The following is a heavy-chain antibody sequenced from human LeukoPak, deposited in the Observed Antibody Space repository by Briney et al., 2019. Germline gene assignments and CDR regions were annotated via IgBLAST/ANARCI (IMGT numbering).Heavy chain of an antibody. D-gene: IGHD1-1*01. CDR2: IDHRGDT. J-gene: IGHJ4*03. CDR3: ARGPTISETGYFDS. CDR1: GGSFSRYY. Sequence: PSETLSLTCAVYGGSFSRYYWSRIRQSPGKGLEWIAEIDHRGDTNYNPSVKSRVTISVDTSKNQFSLKVTSLTAADTAVYYCARGPTISETGYFDSGARGPRSPSPQ. V-gene: IGHV4-34*01.